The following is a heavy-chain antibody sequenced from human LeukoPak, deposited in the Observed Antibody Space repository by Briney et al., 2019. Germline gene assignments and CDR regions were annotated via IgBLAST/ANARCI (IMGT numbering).Heavy chain of an antibody. V-gene: IGHV1-2*06. CDR3: ARGGIYYDSSGYYYFDY. J-gene: IGHJ4*02. D-gene: IGHD3-22*01. CDR1: GYTFTGYY. CDR2: INPNSGGT. Sequence: ASVKVSCKASGYTFTGYYMHWVRQAPGQGLEWMERINPNSGGTNYAQKFQGRVTMTRDTSISTAYMELSRLRSDDTAVYYCARGGIYYDSSGYYYFDYWGQGTLVTVSS.